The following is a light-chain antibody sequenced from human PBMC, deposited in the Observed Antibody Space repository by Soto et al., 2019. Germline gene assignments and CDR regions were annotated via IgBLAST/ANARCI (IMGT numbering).Light chain of an antibody. V-gene: IGKV3-20*01. J-gene: IGKJ5*01. CDR2: GAS. CDR1: QSVSSNY. CDR3: QQYGGSPPTT. Sequence: EIVLTQSPGTLSLSPGERATLSCRASQSVSSNYLAWYQQKPAQAPRLLIYGASSRATGIPDRFSGSGSGTEFTLTISRLEPEDFAVYYCQQYGGSPPTTFGQGTRLEVE.